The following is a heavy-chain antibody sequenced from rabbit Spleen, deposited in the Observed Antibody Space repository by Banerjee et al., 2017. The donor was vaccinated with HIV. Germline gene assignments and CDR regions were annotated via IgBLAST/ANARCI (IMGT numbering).Heavy chain of an antibody. D-gene: IGHD4-2*01. CDR2: IDISSVNT. CDR1: GFDFSSSYY. V-gene: IGHV1S40*01. Sequence: QSLEESGGDLVKPGASLTLTCKASGFDFSSSYYMCWVRQAPGKGLELIAYIDISSVNTADATWANGRFTISKTSSTTVTLQMTSLTAADTATYFCARNGAGSNFAFKLWGQGTLVTVS. CDR3: ARNGAGSNFAFKL. J-gene: IGHJ4*01.